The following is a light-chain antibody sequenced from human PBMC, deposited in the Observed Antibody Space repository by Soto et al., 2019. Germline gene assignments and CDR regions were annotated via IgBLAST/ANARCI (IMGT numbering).Light chain of an antibody. CDR3: SSYTSSSTL. CDR2: EVS. V-gene: IGLV2-14*01. Sequence: QSALTQPASVSGSPGQSITISCTGTSSDVGAYNYVSWYQQHTGKAPKLMIYEVSNRPSGVSDRFSGSKSGNTASLTISGLQAEDEADYYCSSYTSSSTLFGGGTKLTVL. J-gene: IGLJ2*01. CDR1: SSDVGAYNY.